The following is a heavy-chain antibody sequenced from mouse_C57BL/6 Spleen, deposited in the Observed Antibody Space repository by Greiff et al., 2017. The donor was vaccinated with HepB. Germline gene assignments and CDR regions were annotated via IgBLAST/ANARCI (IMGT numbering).Heavy chain of an antibody. CDR2: IDPSDSYT. CDR3: ARGTAQVSFAY. V-gene: IGHV1-59*01. Sequence: QVQLQQPGAELVRPGTSVKLSCKASGYTFTSYWMHWVKQRPGQGLEWIGVIDPSDSYTNYNQKFKGKATLTVDTSSSTAYMQLSSLTSEDSAVYYCARGTAQVSFAYWGQGTLVTVSA. D-gene: IGHD3-2*02. CDR1: GYTFTSYW. J-gene: IGHJ3*01.